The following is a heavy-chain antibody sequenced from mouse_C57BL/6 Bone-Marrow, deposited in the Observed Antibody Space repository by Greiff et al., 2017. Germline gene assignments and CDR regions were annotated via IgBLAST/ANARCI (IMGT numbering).Heavy chain of an antibody. D-gene: IGHD1-1*01. J-gene: IGHJ3*01. CDR1: GYTFTDYY. CDR2: INPNNGGT. Sequence: VQLQQSGPELVKPGASVKISCKASGYTFTDYYMNWVKQSHGKSLEWIGDINPNNGGTSYNQKFKGKATLTVDKSSSTAYMELRSLTSEDSAVYYCARHYGSSPWFAYWGQGTLVTVSA. CDR3: ARHYGSSPWFAY. V-gene: IGHV1-26*01.